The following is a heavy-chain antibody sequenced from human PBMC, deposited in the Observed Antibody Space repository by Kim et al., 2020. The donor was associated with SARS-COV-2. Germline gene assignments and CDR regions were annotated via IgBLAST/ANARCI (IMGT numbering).Heavy chain of an antibody. D-gene: IGHD2-21*02. Sequence: GGSLRLSCAASGFTFSSYGMHWVRQAPGKGLEWVAVIWYDGSNKYYADSVKGRFTISRDNSKNTLYLQMNSLRAEDTAVYYCARDTYTTSIGIPHIVVVTASYGMDVWGQGTTVTVSS. CDR2: IWYDGSNK. CDR3: ARDTYTTSIGIPHIVVVTASYGMDV. V-gene: IGHV3-33*01. J-gene: IGHJ6*02. CDR1: GFTFSSYG.